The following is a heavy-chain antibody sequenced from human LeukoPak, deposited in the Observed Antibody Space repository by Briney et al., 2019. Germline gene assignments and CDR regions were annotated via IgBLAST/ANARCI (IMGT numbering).Heavy chain of an antibody. CDR3: ARGSGGSCYSG. CDR2: IYYSGST. J-gene: IGHJ4*02. CDR1: GDSISSGGYY. V-gene: IGHV4-31*03. Sequence: SETLSLTCTVSGDSISSGGYYWSWIRQHPGKGLEWIGYIYYSGSTYYNPSLKSRVTISVDTSKNQFSLKLSSVTAADTAVYYCARGSGGSCYSGWGQGTLVTVSS. D-gene: IGHD2-15*01.